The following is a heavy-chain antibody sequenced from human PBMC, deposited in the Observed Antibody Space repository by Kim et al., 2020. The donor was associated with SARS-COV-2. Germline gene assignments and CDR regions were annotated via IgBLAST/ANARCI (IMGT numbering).Heavy chain of an antibody. CDR3: ARDHSSGTNGAFDV. CDR1: GGTSGNSA. J-gene: IGHJ3*01. D-gene: IGHD1-1*01. V-gene: IGHV1-69*13. CDR2: IVPIFGTS. Sequence: SVKVSCKASGGTSGNSAINWVRQAPGQGLEWMGGIVPIFGTSNYAQRFQDRVTITADESTTTAYMEFSSLRSDDTAMYYCARDHSSGTNGAFDVWGQGT.